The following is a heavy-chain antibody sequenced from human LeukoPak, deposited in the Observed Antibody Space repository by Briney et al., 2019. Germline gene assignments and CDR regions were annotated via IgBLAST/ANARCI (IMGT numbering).Heavy chain of an antibody. D-gene: IGHD6-19*01. J-gene: IGHJ4*02. CDR3: AKDWRSGGWYGLDY. V-gene: IGHV3-30*18. CDR2: ISYDGSNK. CDR1: GFTFSSYG. Sequence: GRSLRLSCAASGFTFSSYGMHWVRQAPGKGLEWVAVISYDGSNKYYADSVKGRFTISRDNSKNTLYLQMNSLRAEDTAVYYCAKDWRSGGWYGLDYWGQGTLVTVSS.